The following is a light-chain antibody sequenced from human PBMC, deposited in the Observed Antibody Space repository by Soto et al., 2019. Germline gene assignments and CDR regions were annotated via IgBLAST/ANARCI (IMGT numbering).Light chain of an antibody. CDR2: GAS. Sequence: DIQMTQSPSSLSASVGDRVTITCRASQGIRNELGWYQQKPGKAPKRLIYGASSLQRGVPSRFSGRCSGAVFTLTISSLQPEDFAYYYWLQHNSFPLTVGGGTKVDI. CDR3: LQHNSFPLT. V-gene: IGKV1-17*01. CDR1: QGIRNE. J-gene: IGKJ4*01.